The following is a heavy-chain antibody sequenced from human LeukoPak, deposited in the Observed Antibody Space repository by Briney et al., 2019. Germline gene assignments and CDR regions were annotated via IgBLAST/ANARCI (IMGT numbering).Heavy chain of an antibody. CDR2: ISSSGTPI. CDR3: ARSGYDSGYYYYYGMDV. CDR1: GFTFSGFE. Sequence: GGSLRLSCAAAGFTFSGFEMNWVRQAPGKGLEWGSCISSSGTPIYYADSVKGRFTISRDNAKNSLYLQMNSLRAEDTAVYYCARSGYDSGYYYYYGMDVWGQGTTVTVSS. V-gene: IGHV3-48*03. J-gene: IGHJ6*02. D-gene: IGHD5-12*01.